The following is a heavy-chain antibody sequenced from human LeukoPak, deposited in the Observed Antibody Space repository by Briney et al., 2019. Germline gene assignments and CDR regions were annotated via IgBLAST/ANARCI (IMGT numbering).Heavy chain of an antibody. CDR3: ARDLGDDYVWGSYRPYYFDY. CDR2: IKQDGSEK. CDR1: GFTFSSYA. J-gene: IGHJ4*02. V-gene: IGHV3-7*01. D-gene: IGHD3-16*02. Sequence: GGSLRLSCGASGFTFSSYAMYWVRQPQGKGLERVANIKQDGSEKYYLDSVKGRFTISRDNAKNSLYLQMNSLIAEDTAVYYCARDLGDDYVWGSYRPYYFDYWGQGTLVTVSS.